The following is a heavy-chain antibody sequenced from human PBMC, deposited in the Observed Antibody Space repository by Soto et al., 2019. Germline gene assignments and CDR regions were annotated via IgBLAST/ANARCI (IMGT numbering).Heavy chain of an antibody. Sequence: EVLLVGSGGGPVKPGGSLRLSCTASGFRFSSYGMNWVRQAPGKGLEWVSSISSGSSFIYYADSVNGRFTISRDNAKNSLYLQMNSLRADDTAIYYCTRVLLGGYYGSDFDFWGQGTQVTVSS. CDR3: TRVLLGGYYGSDFDF. D-gene: IGHD1-26*01. CDR2: ISSGSSFI. CDR1: GFRFSSYG. J-gene: IGHJ4*02. V-gene: IGHV3-21*01.